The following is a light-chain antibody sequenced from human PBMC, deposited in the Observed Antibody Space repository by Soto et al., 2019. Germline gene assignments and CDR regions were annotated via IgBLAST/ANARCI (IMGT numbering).Light chain of an antibody. Sequence: QSVLTQPPSVSAAPGQKVTISCSGSRSNIGNNYVSWYQQLPGTAPKLLIYDNNKRPSGIPDRFSGSTSGTSATLGITGLQTGDEADYYCGTWDSSLSVYVFGTGTKLTVL. CDR3: GTWDSSLSVYV. CDR2: DNN. V-gene: IGLV1-51*01. CDR1: RSNIGNNY. J-gene: IGLJ1*01.